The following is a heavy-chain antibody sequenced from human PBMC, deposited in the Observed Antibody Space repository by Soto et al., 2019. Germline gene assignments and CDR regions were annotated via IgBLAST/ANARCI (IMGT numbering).Heavy chain of an antibody. J-gene: IGHJ6*02. Sequence: SETLSLTCTVSGGPINSGDYYWTWVRQPPWKGLEWIGNIFHSGSTYYTPSLQSRVTISLDTSKNHFSLKLSSVTPADTAVYYCARDRYYGSGTYYNFYSGMDVWGQGXTVTVYS. CDR3: ARDRYYGSGTYYNFYSGMDV. D-gene: IGHD3-10*01. CDR1: GGPINSGDYY. CDR2: IFHSGST. V-gene: IGHV4-30-4*01.